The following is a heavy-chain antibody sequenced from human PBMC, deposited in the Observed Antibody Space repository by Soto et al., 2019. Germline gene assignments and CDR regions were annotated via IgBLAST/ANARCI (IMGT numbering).Heavy chain of an antibody. CDR1: GFTFSSYW. CDR2: IKQDGSEK. D-gene: IGHD3-22*01. CDR3: ARAAGTTYYYDSSGYYYFDY. V-gene: IGHV3-7*01. Sequence: GESLKISCAASGFTFSSYWMSWVRQAPGKGLEWVANIKQDGSEKYYVDSVKGRFTISRDNAKNSLYLQMNSLRAEDTAVYYCARAAGTTYYYDSSGYYYFDYWGQGTLVTVSS. J-gene: IGHJ4*02.